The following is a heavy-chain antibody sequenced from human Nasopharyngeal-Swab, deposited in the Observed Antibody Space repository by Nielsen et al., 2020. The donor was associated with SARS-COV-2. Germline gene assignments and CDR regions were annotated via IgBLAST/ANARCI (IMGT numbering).Heavy chain of an antibody. CDR1: GGSFSGYY. CDR3: ARGEDSSSSTHSIRYYYYGMDV. V-gene: IGHV4-34*01. J-gene: IGHJ6*02. D-gene: IGHD6-6*01. CDR2: INHSGST. Sequence: SETLSLTCAVYGGSFSGYYWSWIRQPPGKGLEWTGEINHSGSTNYNPSLKSRVTISVDTSKNQFSLKLSSVTAADTAVYYCARGEDSSSSTHSIRYYYYGMDVWGQGTTVTVSS.